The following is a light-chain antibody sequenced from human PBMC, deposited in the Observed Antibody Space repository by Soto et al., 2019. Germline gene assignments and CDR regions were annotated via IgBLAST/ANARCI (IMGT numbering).Light chain of an antibody. CDR3: QQFDVSPDT. Sequence: VLTQSPGTLSLSPGESAILSCRASQSVSSSYLDWYQQQPDQAPRLLIYGATTSAPGIPDRFSGSGSVSDFTPTINSLEPEDFTVYYCQQFDVSPDTFGQGTKLDIK. CDR1: QSVSSSY. V-gene: IGKV3-20*01. J-gene: IGKJ2*01. CDR2: GAT.